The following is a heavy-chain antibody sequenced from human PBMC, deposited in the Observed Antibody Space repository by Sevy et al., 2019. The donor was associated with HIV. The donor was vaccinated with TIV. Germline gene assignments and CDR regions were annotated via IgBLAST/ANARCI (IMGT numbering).Heavy chain of an antibody. CDR3: ARDGRRDTAMVTAFDN. D-gene: IGHD5-18*01. CDR1: GFTFSSYS. Sequence: GGSLRLSCAASGFTFSSYSMNWVRQAPGKGLEWVSYISSSSSTIYYADSVKGRFTISRDNAKNSLYLQMNSLRDEDTAVYYCARDGRRDTAMVTAFDNWGQGTMVTVSS. J-gene: IGHJ3*02. CDR2: ISSSSSTI. V-gene: IGHV3-48*02.